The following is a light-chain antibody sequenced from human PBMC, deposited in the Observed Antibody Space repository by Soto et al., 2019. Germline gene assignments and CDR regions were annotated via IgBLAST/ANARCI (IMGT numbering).Light chain of an antibody. V-gene: IGLV8-61*01. J-gene: IGLJ3*02. CDR1: SGSVSTSDY. Sequence: QTVVTQEPSFSVSPGGTITLTCGLSSGSVSTSDYPSWYQQTPGQAPRTLIYSTNIRSSGVPHRFSGSILGNKAALTITGAQADDESDYYCVLYLGGGIWVFGGGTKLTVL. CDR2: STN. CDR3: VLYLGGGIWV.